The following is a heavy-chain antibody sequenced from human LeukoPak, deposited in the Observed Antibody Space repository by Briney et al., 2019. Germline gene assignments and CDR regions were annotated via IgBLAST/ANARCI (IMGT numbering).Heavy chain of an antibody. CDR3: ARDPDYGEDYGMDV. J-gene: IGHJ6*02. V-gene: IGHV3-48*03. CDR2: INSRGRTI. D-gene: IGHD4/OR15-4a*01. CDR1: GFIFNIYE. Sequence: GGSLRLSCATSGFIFNIYEMNWVRQAPGKGLEWVSYINSRGRTISYADSVKGRFTISRDNAKNSLYLQMNSLRAEDTAVYYCARDPDYGEDYGMDVWGQGTTVIVSS.